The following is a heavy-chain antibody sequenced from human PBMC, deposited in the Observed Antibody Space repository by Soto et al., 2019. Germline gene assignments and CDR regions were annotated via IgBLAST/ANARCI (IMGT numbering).Heavy chain of an antibody. CDR1: GFTFDDYA. CDR3: ARCSSTSCYIMASFDY. V-gene: IGHV3-20*04. CDR2: INWNGRST. J-gene: IGHJ4*02. Sequence: EVQLVESGGGVVRPGGSLRLSCAASGFTFDDYAMSWVRQAPGKGLEWVAGINWNGRSTTYADSLKGRFTISRDNAKNSLQLQINSLRAEDTALYLCARCSSTSCYIMASFDYWGQGTLVTVSS. D-gene: IGHD2-2*02.